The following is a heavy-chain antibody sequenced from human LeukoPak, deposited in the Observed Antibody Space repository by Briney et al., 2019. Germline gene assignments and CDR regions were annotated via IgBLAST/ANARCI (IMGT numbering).Heavy chain of an antibody. CDR1: GFTFSNHD. V-gene: IGHV3-23*01. D-gene: IGHD6-13*01. Sequence: GGSLRLSCAASGFTFSNHDMTWIRQAPGKGLEWVSVINYSGVSTNYADSVKGRFTISRDNSKNTVYLQMNSLRVEDTAVYYCAKTGGIAAAHWGQGTLVTVSS. J-gene: IGHJ4*02. CDR3: AKTGGIAAAH. CDR2: INYSGVST.